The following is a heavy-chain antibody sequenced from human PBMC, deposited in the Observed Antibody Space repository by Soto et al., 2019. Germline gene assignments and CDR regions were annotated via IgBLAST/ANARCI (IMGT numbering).Heavy chain of an antibody. J-gene: IGHJ4*02. CDR2: ISYDGSNK. Sequence: QVQLVESGGGVVQPGRSLRLSCAASGFTFSSYAMHWVRQAPGKGLEWVAVISYDGSNKYYADSVKGRFTISRDNSKNTRYLQMNSLRAADTAVYYCARDQSSGGYGGGYWGQGTLVTVSS. CDR3: ARDQSSGGYGGGY. D-gene: IGHD6-19*01. V-gene: IGHV3-30-3*01. CDR1: GFTFSSYA.